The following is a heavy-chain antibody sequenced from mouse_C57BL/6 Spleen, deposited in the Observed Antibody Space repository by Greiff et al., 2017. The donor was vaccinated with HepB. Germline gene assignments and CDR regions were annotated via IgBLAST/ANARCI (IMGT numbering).Heavy chain of an antibody. V-gene: IGHV5-17*01. CDR3: AGGMDYSYYLDY. Sequence: EVKLMESGGGLVKPGGSLKLSCAASGFTFSDYGMHWVRQAPEKGLEWVAYISSGSSTIYYADTVKGRFTISRDNAKNTLFLQMTSLRSEDTAMYYCAGGMDYSYYLDYWGQGTTLTVSS. D-gene: IGHD1-1*02. CDR1: GFTFSDYG. CDR2: ISSGSSTI. J-gene: IGHJ2*01.